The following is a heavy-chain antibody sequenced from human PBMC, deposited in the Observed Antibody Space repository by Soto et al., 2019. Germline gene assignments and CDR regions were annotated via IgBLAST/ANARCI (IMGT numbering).Heavy chain of an antibody. CDR1: GYTFTSYA. CDR3: ARDWGGSYYYYYGMDV. J-gene: IGHJ6*02. D-gene: IGHD1-26*01. Sequence: ASVKASCKASGYTFTSYAMHWAHQAPGQRLEWMGWINAGNGNTKYSQKFQGRVTITRDTSASTAYMELSSLRSEDTTVYYCARDWGGSYYYYYGMDVWGQGTTVTVSS. V-gene: IGHV1-3*01. CDR2: INAGNGNT.